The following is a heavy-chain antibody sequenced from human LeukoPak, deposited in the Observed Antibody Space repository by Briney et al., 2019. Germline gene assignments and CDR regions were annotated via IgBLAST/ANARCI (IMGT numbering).Heavy chain of an antibody. CDR3: ARRHLHRSGDYFDY. Sequence: TSETLSLTCSVSGGSINNYYWNWIRQPPGKGLEWIGYIYSSGSTNYNPSLKSRVTISVDTSKNQLSLKLSSLTAADTAVYYCARRHLHRSGDYFDYWGQGTLVTVSS. CDR1: GGSINNYY. CDR2: IYSSGST. V-gene: IGHV4-4*09. J-gene: IGHJ4*02. D-gene: IGHD7-27*01.